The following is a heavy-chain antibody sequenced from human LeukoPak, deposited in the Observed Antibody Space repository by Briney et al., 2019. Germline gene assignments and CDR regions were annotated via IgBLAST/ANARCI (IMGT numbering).Heavy chain of an antibody. V-gene: IGHV3-7*01. Sequence: GGSLRLSCAASGFTFSSYWMNWVRQAPGKGLEWVANIKQDGSEKYYVDSVKGRFTISRDNAKNSLYLQINSLRAEDTAVYYCARDGVAAGTYFDSWGHGTLVTVSS. D-gene: IGHD6-13*01. CDR3: ARDGVAAGTYFDS. J-gene: IGHJ4*01. CDR2: IKQDGSEK. CDR1: GFTFSSYW.